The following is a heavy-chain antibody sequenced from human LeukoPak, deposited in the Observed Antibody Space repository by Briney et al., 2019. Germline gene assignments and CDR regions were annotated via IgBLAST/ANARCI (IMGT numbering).Heavy chain of an antibody. Sequence: GGSLRLSCAASGFTFSSYSMNWVRQAPGKGLEWVSSISSSSSYIYYAGSVKGRFTISRDNAKNSLYLQMNSLRAEDTAVYYCARGYGTDYWGQGTLVTVSS. D-gene: IGHD1-14*01. CDR3: ARGYGTDY. CDR1: GFTFSSYS. J-gene: IGHJ4*02. CDR2: ISSSSSYI. V-gene: IGHV3-21*01.